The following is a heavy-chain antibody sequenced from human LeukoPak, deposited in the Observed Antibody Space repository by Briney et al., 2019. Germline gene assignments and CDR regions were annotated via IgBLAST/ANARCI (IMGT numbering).Heavy chain of an antibody. CDR3: VSFYETY. CDR1: GFTFSNHW. Sequence: GGSLRLSCAASGFTFSNHWMHWVRQAPGKGLMWVSRINRDGSWTSYADSVKGRFTISKDNAKNTVYLQMNSLRAEDTAVYYCVSFYETYWGRGTLVTVSS. J-gene: IGHJ4*02. V-gene: IGHV3-74*01. D-gene: IGHD2/OR15-2a*01. CDR2: INRDGSWT.